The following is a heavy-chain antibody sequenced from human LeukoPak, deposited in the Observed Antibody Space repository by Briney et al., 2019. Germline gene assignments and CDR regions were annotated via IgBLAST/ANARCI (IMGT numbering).Heavy chain of an antibody. D-gene: IGHD3-9*01. V-gene: IGHV4-34*01. CDR1: GESFDGYY. Sequence: SETLSLTCAVYGESFDGYYWSWIRQSPGKGLEWIGHINHVGITNHNPSLKSRVTISVDTSKNQFSLKLSSVTAADTAVYYCARGYYDILTGYYNRWFDPWGQGTLVTVSS. CDR3: ARGYYDILTGYYNRWFDP. J-gene: IGHJ5*02. CDR2: INHVGIT.